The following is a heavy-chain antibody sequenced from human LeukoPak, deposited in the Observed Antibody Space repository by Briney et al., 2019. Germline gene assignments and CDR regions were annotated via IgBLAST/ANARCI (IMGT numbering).Heavy chain of an antibody. CDR3: ARVRGGDGYNEYYFDY. V-gene: IGHV4-4*02. CDR1: GGSISSSNW. D-gene: IGHD5-24*01. J-gene: IGHJ4*02. CDR2: IYHSGST. Sequence: SGTLSLTCAVSGGSISSSNWWSWVRQPPGKGLEWIGEIYHSGSTNYNPSLKSRVTMSVDKSKNQFSLKLSSVTAADTAVYYCARVRGGDGYNEYYFDYWGQGTLVTVSS.